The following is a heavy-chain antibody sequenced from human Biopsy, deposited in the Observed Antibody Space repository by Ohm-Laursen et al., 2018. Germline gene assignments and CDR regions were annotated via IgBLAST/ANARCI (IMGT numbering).Heavy chain of an antibody. J-gene: IGHJ2*01. CDR2: VYYTGST. V-gene: IGHV4-59*01. D-gene: IGHD3-22*01. CDR1: GDSISSYY. CDR3: ARDRGYYSDRTVPGYFDL. Sequence: SETLSLTCTVSGDSISSYYWSWIRQPPGKGLQRIGYVYYTGSTDYNPSLQSRVTISVDTSKNHFSLRLRSVTPADTAIYYCARDRGYYSDRTVPGYFDLWGRGTLVTVSS.